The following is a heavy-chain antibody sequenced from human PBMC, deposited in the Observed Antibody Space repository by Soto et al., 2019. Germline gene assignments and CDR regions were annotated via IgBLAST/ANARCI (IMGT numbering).Heavy chain of an antibody. CDR1: GFTFSSYA. CDR3: ARDRAGPGRGPFDI. D-gene: IGHD3-10*01. V-gene: IGHV3-30-3*01. Sequence: QVQLVESGGGVVQPGRSLRLSCAASGFTFSSYAMHWVRQAPGKGLEWVAVISYDGSNKYYADSVKGRFTISRDNSKNPLYLQMNSLRAEDTAVYYCARDRAGPGRGPFDIWGQGTMVTVSS. CDR2: ISYDGSNK. J-gene: IGHJ3*02.